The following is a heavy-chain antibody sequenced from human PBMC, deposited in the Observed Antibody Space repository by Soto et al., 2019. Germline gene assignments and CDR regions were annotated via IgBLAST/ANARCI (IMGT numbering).Heavy chain of an antibody. Sequence: QVQLVESGGGMVNPGRSLRLSCAASGFTFSDYYMSWMRQAPGKGLEWVSYIGPSGDSIYYAGSVKGRFTISRDNAKNFLYLQMDTLRAADTAVYYCARRTSTTSRHVDYWGQGILVTVSS. CDR2: IGPSGDSI. J-gene: IGHJ4*02. CDR1: GFTFSDYY. CDR3: ARRTSTTSRHVDY. V-gene: IGHV3-11*01.